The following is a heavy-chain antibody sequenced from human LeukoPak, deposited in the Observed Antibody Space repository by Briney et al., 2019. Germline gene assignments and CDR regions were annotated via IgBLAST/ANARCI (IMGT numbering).Heavy chain of an antibody. CDR2: IRSKANSYAT. CDR1: GFTFSGSA. V-gene: IGHV3-73*01. CDR3: TRLDVYYYDADVDV. Sequence: GGSLRLSCAASGFTFSGSAMHWVRQASGKGLEWVGRIRSKANSYATAYAASVKGRFTISRDDSKNTAYLQMNSLKTEDTAVYYCTRLDVYYYDADVDVWGKGPRSPSPQ. D-gene: IGHD3-22*01. J-gene: IGHJ6*01.